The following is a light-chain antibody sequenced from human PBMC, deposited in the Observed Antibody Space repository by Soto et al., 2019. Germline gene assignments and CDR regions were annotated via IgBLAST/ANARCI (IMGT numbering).Light chain of an antibody. CDR2: SAS. V-gene: IGKV1-27*01. Sequence: IQMTQSPSSLSASVGDRVTITGRASQDISIFLAWYQQKPGPIPKLLIYSASTLQSGVPSRFSGSGFGTNFSLTISNLQPEDVATYYCQQYISVPGTFGQVTRLEI. CDR1: QDISIF. J-gene: IGKJ5*01. CDR3: QQYISVPGT.